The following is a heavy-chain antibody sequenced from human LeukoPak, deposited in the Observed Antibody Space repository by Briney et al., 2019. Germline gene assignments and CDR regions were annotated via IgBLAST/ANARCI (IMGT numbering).Heavy chain of an antibody. V-gene: IGHV1-8*01. Sequence: ASVKVSCKASGYTFTSYDINWVRQASGQGLEWMGWMNPNIGNTGYAQKFQGRVTFTRDTSISTAYMELSSLRSEDTAVYYCARGLLNRRDGYNLADYWDQGTLVTVSS. CDR3: ARGLLNRRDGYNLADY. CDR2: MNPNIGNT. J-gene: IGHJ4*02. D-gene: IGHD5-24*01. CDR1: GYTFTSYD.